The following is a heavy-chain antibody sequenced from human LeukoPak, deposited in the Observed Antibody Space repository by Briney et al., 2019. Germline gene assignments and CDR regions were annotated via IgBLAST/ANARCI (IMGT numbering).Heavy chain of an antibody. Sequence: GGSLRLSCAASGFTFSSYAMSWVRQAPGKGLEWVSAISGSGGSTYYADSVKGRFTISRDNSKNTLYLQMNSLRAEDTAGYYCARQFGILNAFDIWGQGTMVTVSS. D-gene: IGHD3-10*01. CDR1: GFTFSSYA. CDR3: ARQFGILNAFDI. V-gene: IGHV3-23*01. J-gene: IGHJ3*02. CDR2: ISGSGGST.